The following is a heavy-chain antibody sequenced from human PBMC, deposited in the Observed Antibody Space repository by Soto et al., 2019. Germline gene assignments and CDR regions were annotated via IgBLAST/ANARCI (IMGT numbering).Heavy chain of an antibody. Sequence: SETLSLTCAVYGGSFSGYYWSWIRQPPGKGLEWIGEINHSGSTNYNPSLKSRVTISVDTSKNQFSLKLSSVTAADTAVYYCARGTIFGVVYGMDVWGQGTTITVSS. V-gene: IGHV4-34*01. J-gene: IGHJ6*02. CDR1: GGSFSGYY. CDR3: ARGTIFGVVYGMDV. D-gene: IGHD3-3*01. CDR2: INHSGST.